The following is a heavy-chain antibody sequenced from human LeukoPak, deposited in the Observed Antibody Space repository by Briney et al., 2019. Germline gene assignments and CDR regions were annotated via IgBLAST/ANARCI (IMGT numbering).Heavy chain of an antibody. CDR2: IYHSGST. V-gene: IGHV4-4*02. CDR3: ARHSGYCSSTSCYDYYYYGMDV. J-gene: IGHJ6*02. D-gene: IGHD2-2*01. CDR1: GGSISSSNW. Sequence: SETLSLTCAVSGGSISSSNWWSWVRQPPGKGLEWIGEIYHSGSTNYNPSLKSRVTISVDKSKNQFSLKLSSVTAADTAVYYCARHSGYCSSTSCYDYYYYGMDVWGQGTTVTVSS.